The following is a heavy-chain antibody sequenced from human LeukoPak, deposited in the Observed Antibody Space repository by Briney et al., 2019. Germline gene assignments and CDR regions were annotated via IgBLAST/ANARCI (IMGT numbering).Heavy chain of an antibody. CDR3: ARGAPSGYSSGWYYY. V-gene: IGHV4-34*01. Sequence: SETLSLTCAVYGGSFRGYYWSWLRQPPGKGREWVGEINHSGSTNYNPPLKSRVTISVDTSKNQFSLKLSSVTAADTAVYYCARGAPSGYSSGWYYYWGQGTLVTVSS. J-gene: IGHJ4*02. D-gene: IGHD6-19*01. CDR1: GGSFRGYY. CDR2: INHSGST.